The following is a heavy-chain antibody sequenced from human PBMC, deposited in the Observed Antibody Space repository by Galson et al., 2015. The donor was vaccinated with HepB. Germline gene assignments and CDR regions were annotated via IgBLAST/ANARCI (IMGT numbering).Heavy chain of an antibody. CDR1: GFTFSSYA. CDR3: AKGTGYFYYGMDV. Sequence: SLRLSCAASGFTFSSYAMSWVRQAPGKGLEWVSAISCSGGSTYYADSVKGRFTISRDNSKNTLYLQMNSLRAEDTAVYYCAKGTGYFYYGMDVWGHGTTVTVSS. V-gene: IGHV3-23*01. CDR2: ISCSGGST. J-gene: IGHJ6*02. D-gene: IGHD6-6*01.